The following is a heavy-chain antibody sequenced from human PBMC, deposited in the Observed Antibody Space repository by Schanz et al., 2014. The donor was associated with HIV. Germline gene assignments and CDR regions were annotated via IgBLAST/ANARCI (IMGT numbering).Heavy chain of an antibody. Sequence: VQLVESGGGVVQPGRSLRLSCAASGFTFSNFAMSWVRQAPGKGLEWVSAISTGGERTFYADSVKGRFTISRDNSKNTLYLHMNSLRVEDTAVYYCAKAKGSYSATTFYFDFWGQGTLVTVSS. V-gene: IGHV3-23*04. J-gene: IGHJ4*02. CDR3: AKAKGSYSATTFYFDF. CDR1: GFTFSNFA. CDR2: ISTGGERT. D-gene: IGHD1-26*01.